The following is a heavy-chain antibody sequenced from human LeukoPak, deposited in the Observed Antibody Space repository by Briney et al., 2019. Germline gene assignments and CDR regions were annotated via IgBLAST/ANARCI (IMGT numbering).Heavy chain of an antibody. CDR3: ARARGYCSSTNCYGFGAAFDI. D-gene: IGHD2-2*01. J-gene: IGHJ3*02. V-gene: IGHV1-69*13. CDR1: GYTFTSYY. CDR2: IIPFFGTA. Sequence: SVKVSCKASGYTFTSYYMHWVRQAPGQGLEWMGGIIPFFGTANYAQKFQGRVTITADESTSTTYMELSSLRSEDTALYYCARARGYCSSTNCYGFGAAFDIWGQGTMVTVSS.